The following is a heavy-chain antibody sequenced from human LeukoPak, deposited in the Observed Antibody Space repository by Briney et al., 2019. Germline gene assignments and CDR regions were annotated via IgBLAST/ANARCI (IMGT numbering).Heavy chain of an antibody. D-gene: IGHD6-19*01. CDR3: ARDKVAVADPNWFDP. V-gene: IGHV3-21*01. CDR2: ISSSSSYI. CDR1: GFTLSSYS. J-gene: IGHJ5*02. Sequence: GGSLRLSCAASGFTLSSYSMNWVRQAPGKGLEWVSSISSSSSYIYYADSVKGRFTISRDNAKNSLYLQMNSLRAEDTAVYYCARDKVAVADPNWFDPWGQGTLVTVSS.